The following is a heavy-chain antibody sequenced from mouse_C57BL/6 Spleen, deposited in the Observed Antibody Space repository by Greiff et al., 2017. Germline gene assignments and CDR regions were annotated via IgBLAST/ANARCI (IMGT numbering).Heavy chain of an antibody. D-gene: IGHD1-1*01. J-gene: IGHJ2*01. Sequence: QVQLQQPGAELVKPGASVKMSCKASGYTFTSYWITWVKQRPGQGLEWIGDIYPGSGSTNYNEKFKSKATLTVDPSASTAYMQLSCLTSEDSAGFYCEIKSLFPFDYWGQGTTLTVSS. V-gene: IGHV1-55*01. CDR3: EIKSLFPFDY. CDR2: IYPGSGST. CDR1: GYTFTSYW.